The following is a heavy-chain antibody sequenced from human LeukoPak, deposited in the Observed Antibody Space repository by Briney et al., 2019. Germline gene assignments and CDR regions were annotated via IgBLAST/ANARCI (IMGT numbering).Heavy chain of an antibody. J-gene: IGHJ4*02. V-gene: IGHV3-23*01. D-gene: IGHD3-3*01. CDR1: GFTFSSYA. CDR2: ITGSGDTT. CDR3: AKDLNYDFWSGLGN. Sequence: GGSLRLSCAASGFTFSSYAVTWVRQAPGKGLEWVSGITGSGDTTFYADSVKGRFTISRDNSKNTLYLQMNSLRAEDTAVYYCAKDLNYDFWSGLGNWGQGTLVTVSS.